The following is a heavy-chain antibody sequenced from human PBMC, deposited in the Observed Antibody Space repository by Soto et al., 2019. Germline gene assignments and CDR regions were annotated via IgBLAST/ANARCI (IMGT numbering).Heavy chain of an antibody. Sequence: SETLSLTCTVSGGSISSYYWSWIRQPPGKGLEWIGYIYYSGSTNYNPSLKSRVTISVDTSKNQLSLKLSSVTAADTAVYYCARGSADTAMVRHYYYYMDVWGKGTTVTVSS. CDR2: IYYSGST. CDR3: ARGSADTAMVRHYYYYMDV. CDR1: GGSISSYY. D-gene: IGHD5-18*01. J-gene: IGHJ6*03. V-gene: IGHV4-59*01.